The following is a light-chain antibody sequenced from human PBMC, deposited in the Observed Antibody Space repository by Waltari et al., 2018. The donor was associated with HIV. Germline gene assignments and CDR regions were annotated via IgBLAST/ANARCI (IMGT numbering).Light chain of an antibody. CDR1: EDIDNY. J-gene: IGKJ5*01. CDR2: GAS. V-gene: IGKV1-9*01. CDR3: QQLSTYPIT. Sequence: DIQLTQSPSFLSASVGDRVTITCRASEDIDNYLAWYQQRPGKAPKLQIYGASTLQSGVPSRFSGSGSGTEFTLTISSLQPEDFATYFCQQLSTYPITFGQETRLEIK.